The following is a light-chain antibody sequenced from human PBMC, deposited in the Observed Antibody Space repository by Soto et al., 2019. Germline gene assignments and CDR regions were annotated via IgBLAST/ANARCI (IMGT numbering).Light chain of an antibody. CDR1: QGISSW. CDR3: QQYNGYPLT. V-gene: IGKV1D-16*01. Sequence: DIQMTQSPSSLSASVGDRVTITCRASQGISSWLAWYQQKPEKAPKSLIYGAFTLQSGVPSRFRGSGSGTDFTLTISNLQPEDAATYYCQQYNGYPLTFGQGTRLEIK. CDR2: GAF. J-gene: IGKJ5*01.